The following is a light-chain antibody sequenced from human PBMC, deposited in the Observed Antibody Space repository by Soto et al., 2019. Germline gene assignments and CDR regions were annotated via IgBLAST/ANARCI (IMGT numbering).Light chain of an antibody. Sequence: EVVLTQSPATLSLSPGERATLSCRASQSVISYLAWYQQKPGQAPRLLIYDASNRATGIPARFSGSKSGTDFTLTISSLEPEDFAVYYCQQRSNWPPSLTFGGGIKVEIK. CDR3: QQRSNWPPSLT. CDR2: DAS. CDR1: QSVISY. J-gene: IGKJ4*01. V-gene: IGKV3-11*01.